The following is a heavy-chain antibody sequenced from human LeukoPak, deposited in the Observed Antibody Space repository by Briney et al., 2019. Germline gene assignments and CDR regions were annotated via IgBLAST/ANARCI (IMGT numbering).Heavy chain of an antibody. V-gene: IGHV5-51*01. CDR2: IYPGDSDT. D-gene: IGHD3-3*01. Sequence: GESLKISCKGSGYSFTSYWIGWVRQMPGKGLEWMGIIYPGDSDTRYSPSFQGQVTISADKSISTAYLQWSSLKASDTAMYYCARLTYYDFWSGYYTAVGGDYYYYMDVWGKGTTVTVSS. CDR3: ARLTYYDFWSGYYTAVGGDYYYYMDV. J-gene: IGHJ6*03. CDR1: GYSFTSYW.